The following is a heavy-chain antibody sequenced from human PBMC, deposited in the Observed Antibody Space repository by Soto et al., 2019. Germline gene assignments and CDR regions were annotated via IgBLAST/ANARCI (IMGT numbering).Heavy chain of an antibody. V-gene: IGHV1-18*01. CDR2: ISAYNGNT. Sequence: QVQLVQSGAEVKKPGASVKVSCKASGYTFASYAISWMRQAPGQGLEWMGWISAYNGNTNYAQKLQARVTMTTATLTRTAHRELRSPSSDDTAVYYCAREPPPPDYGGQGTLVTVSS. CDR1: GYTFASYA. J-gene: IGHJ4*02. CDR3: AREPPPPDY.